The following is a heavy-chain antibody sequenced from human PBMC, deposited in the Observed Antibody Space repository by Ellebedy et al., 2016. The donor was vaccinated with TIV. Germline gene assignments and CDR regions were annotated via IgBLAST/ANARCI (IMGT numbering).Heavy chain of an antibody. CDR2: INPNTGDT. Sequence: ASVKVSCRASGYTFTDYFMHWVRQAPGQGLEWMGWINPNTGDTIYAQKFQGRVTMTRDTSISTACMELSRLRSDDTAVYYCAREHYDTLTGYSATNDYWGQGSLVTASS. D-gene: IGHD3-9*01. V-gene: IGHV1-2*02. J-gene: IGHJ4*02. CDR1: GYTFTDYF. CDR3: AREHYDTLTGYSATNDY.